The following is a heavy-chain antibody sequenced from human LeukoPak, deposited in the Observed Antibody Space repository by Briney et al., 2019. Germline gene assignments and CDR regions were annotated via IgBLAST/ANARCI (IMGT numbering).Heavy chain of an antibody. CDR2: INAGNGNT. CDR3: AVEGYCSSTSCRGVWFDP. V-gene: IGHV1-3*01. D-gene: IGHD2-2*01. J-gene: IGHJ5*02. Sequence: ASVKVSCKASGYIFTSYVMHWVRQAPGQRLEWMGWINAGNGNTKYSQKFQGRVTITRDTSATTAYMELSSLRSEDTAVYYCAVEGYCSSTSCRGVWFDPWGQGTLVTVSS. CDR1: GYIFTSYV.